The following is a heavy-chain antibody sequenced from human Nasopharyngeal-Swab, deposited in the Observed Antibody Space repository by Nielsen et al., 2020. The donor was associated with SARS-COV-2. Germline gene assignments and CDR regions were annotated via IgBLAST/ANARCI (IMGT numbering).Heavy chain of an antibody. D-gene: IGHD2-2*01. J-gene: IGHJ4*02. Sequence: ASVTVSCKASGYTFTSYYMHWVRQAPGQGLEWMGIINPSGGSTSYAQKFQGRVTMTRDTSTSTVYMELSSLRSEDTAVYYCARGHSRIIVVVPWRKGYFDYWGQGTLVTVSS. V-gene: IGHV1-46*01. CDR3: ARGHSRIIVVVPWRKGYFDY. CDR1: GYTFTSYY. CDR2: INPSGGST.